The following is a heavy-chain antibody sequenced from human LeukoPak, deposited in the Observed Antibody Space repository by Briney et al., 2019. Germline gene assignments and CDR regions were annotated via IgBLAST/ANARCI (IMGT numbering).Heavy chain of an antibody. Sequence: PSETLSLTCTVSGGSISSYYWSWIRQPPGKGLEWIGYIYYSGSTNYNPSLESRVTIPVDTSKNQFSLKLSSVTAADTAVYYCARVAQAVDYWGQGTLVTVSS. CDR3: ARVAQAVDY. J-gene: IGHJ4*02. CDR2: IYYSGST. V-gene: IGHV4-59*01. CDR1: GGSISSYY.